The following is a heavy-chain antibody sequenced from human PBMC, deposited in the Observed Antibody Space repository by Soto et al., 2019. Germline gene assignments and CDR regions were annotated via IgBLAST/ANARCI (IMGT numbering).Heavy chain of an antibody. CDR3: ARGRYCLTGRCFQKWFDS. V-gene: IGHV4-30-4*01. D-gene: IGHD2-15*01. Sequence: PSETLSLTCSVSGDSISTVDYFWAWIRQPPGQALEYIGYIYKSTTTYYNPSFESRVAISLDTSKSQFSLNVTSVTAADTAVYFCARGRYCLTGRCFQKWFDSWGQGTLVTVCS. CDR1: GDSISTVDYF. CDR2: IYKSTTT. J-gene: IGHJ5*01.